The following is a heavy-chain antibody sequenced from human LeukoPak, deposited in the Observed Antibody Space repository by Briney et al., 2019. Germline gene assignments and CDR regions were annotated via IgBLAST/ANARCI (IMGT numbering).Heavy chain of an antibody. CDR1: GYTFTGYY. Sequence: ASVKVSCKASGYTFTGYYMHWVRQAPGQGLEWMGWMNPNSGNTGYAQKFQGRVTMTRNTSISTAYMELSSLRSEDTAVYYCARGDSSGYYYVHYYYYYMDVWGKGTTVTISS. J-gene: IGHJ6*03. D-gene: IGHD3-22*01. CDR2: MNPNSGNT. CDR3: ARGDSSGYYYVHYYYYYMDV. V-gene: IGHV1-8*02.